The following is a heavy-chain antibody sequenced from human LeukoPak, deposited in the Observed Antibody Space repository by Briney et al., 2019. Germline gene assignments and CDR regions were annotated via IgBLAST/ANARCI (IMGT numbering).Heavy chain of an antibody. D-gene: IGHD1-1*01. Sequence: GSLRLSCAASGFTFSSHNMNWVRQAPMKGLEWVSSIGTDGSYIYYADSVQGRFTISRDNAKNSLYLQMNSLTAEDTAVYYCARKMKTGDRVGTFDIWGQGTMVTVSS. J-gene: IGHJ3*02. V-gene: IGHV3-21*01. CDR3: ARKMKTGDRVGTFDI. CDR2: IGTDGSYI. CDR1: GFTFSSHN.